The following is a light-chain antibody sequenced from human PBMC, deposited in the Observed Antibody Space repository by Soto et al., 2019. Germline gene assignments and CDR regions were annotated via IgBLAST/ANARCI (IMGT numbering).Light chain of an antibody. CDR1: QGIAND. CDR3: LQHNSYPLN. J-gene: IGKJ1*01. Sequence: DNQMTQSPSSLSAAVGGRGTITWRASQGIANDLGWYQQKPGKDPERLIYAASNLQSGVPSRFSGSGSGTEFTLTISSLQPEDFATYYCLQHNSYPLNVGRGTTVDIK. CDR2: AAS. V-gene: IGKV1-17*01.